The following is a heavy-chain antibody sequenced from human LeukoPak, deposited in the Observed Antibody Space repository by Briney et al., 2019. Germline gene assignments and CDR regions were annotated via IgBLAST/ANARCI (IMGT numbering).Heavy chain of an antibody. D-gene: IGHD5-12*01. V-gene: IGHV3-30-3*01. J-gene: IGHJ4*02. Sequence: RSLRLSCAASGFTFSSYAMHWVRQAPGKGLEWVAVISYDGSNIYYAGSVKGRFTISRDNSENTLYLQMNSLRAEDTALYYCSGDGEHGYNDIDFWGQGTLVTVSS. CDR1: GFTFSSYA. CDR2: ISYDGSNI. CDR3: SGDGEHGYNDIDF.